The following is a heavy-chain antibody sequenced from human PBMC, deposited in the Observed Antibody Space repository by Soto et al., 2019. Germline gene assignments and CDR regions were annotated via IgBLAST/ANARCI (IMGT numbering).Heavy chain of an antibody. D-gene: IGHD3-22*01. CDR2: ISYDGSNK. J-gene: IGHJ4*02. Sequence: QVQLVESGGGVVQPGRSLRLSCAASGFTFNNYGMHWVRQAPGKGLGWVSIISYDGSNKYYADSVMGRFTISRDNSKNNAHLKMSRRRDEERAVYYCARDLLADRNGSQSGGDYWGQGTKVTVSA. CDR3: ARDLLADRNGSQSGGDY. CDR1: GFTFNNYG. V-gene: IGHV3-30*03.